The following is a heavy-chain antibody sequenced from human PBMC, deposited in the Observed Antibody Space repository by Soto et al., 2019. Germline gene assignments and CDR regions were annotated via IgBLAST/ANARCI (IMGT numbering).Heavy chain of an antibody. V-gene: IGHV3-48*03. Sequence: EVQLVESGGGLVQPGGSLRLSCAASGFTFSSYEMNWVRQAPGKGLEWVSYISSSGSTIYYADSVKGRFTISRDNAKNSLYLQMNSMRAEDTAVYYCARGLPRYFYLWGRGTLVTVSS. CDR2: ISSSGSTI. CDR3: ARGLPRYFYL. D-gene: IGHD2-15*01. J-gene: IGHJ2*01. CDR1: GFTFSSYE.